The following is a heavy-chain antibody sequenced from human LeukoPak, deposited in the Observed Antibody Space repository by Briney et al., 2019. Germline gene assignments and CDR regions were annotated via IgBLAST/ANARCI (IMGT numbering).Heavy chain of an antibody. CDR3: ARAETAMVSRFHYYYMDV. J-gene: IGHJ6*03. Sequence: GSSVKVSCKASGGTFSSYTISWLRQAPGQGLEWMGRIIPILGIANYAQKFQGRVTITADKSTSTAYMELSSLRSEDTAVYYCARAETAMVSRFHYYYMDVWGKGTTVTVSS. CDR2: IIPILGIA. CDR1: GGTFSSYT. V-gene: IGHV1-69*02. D-gene: IGHD5-18*01.